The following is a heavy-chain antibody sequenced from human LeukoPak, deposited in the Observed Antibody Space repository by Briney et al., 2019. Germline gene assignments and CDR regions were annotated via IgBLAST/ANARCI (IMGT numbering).Heavy chain of an antibody. CDR3: ARGVRIVRGVIMGPFDY. CDR2: FDPEDGET. J-gene: IGHJ4*02. V-gene: IGHV1-24*01. CDR1: GYTLTELS. D-gene: IGHD3-10*01. Sequence: ASVKVSCKVSGYTLTELSMHWVRQAPGKGLEWMGGFDPEDGETIYAQKFQGRVTMTEDTSTGTAYMELSSLRSEDTAVYYCARGVRIVRGVIMGPFDYWGQGTLVTVSS.